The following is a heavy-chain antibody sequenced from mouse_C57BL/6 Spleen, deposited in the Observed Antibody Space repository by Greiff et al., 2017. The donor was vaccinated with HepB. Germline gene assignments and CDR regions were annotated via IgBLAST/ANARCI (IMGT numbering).Heavy chain of an antibody. CDR1: GYSITSDY. CDR3: ARSLYSNYYAMDY. CDR2: ISYSGST. J-gene: IGHJ4*01. V-gene: IGHV3-8*01. Sequence: EVKLLESGPGLAKPSQTLSLTCSVTGYSITSDYWNWIRKFPGNKLEYMGYISYSGSTYYNPSLKSRISITRDTSKNQYYLQLNSVTTEDTATYYCARSLYSNYYAMDYWGQGTSVTVSS. D-gene: IGHD2-5*01.